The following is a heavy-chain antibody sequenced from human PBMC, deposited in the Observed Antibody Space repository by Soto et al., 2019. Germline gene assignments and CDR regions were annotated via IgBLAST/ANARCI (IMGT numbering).Heavy chain of an antibody. D-gene: IGHD3-10*01. CDR2: IKTDGSST. V-gene: IGHV3-74*01. CDR3: ARGVRGHYGFDV. J-gene: IGHJ3*01. CDR1: GFTFSSYW. Sequence: EVQLVESGGGLVQPGGSLRLSCAASGFTFSSYWMHWVRQAPGKGLVWVSRIKTDGSSTNYADSVKGRFTISRDNAKNTAYLQMNSLRAEDTAVFYCARGVRGHYGFDVWGQGTVVTVSS.